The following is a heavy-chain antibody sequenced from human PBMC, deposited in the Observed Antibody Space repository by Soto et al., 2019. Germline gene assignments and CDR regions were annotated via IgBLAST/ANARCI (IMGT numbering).Heavy chain of an antibody. CDR2: LSYAGDT. V-gene: IGHV3-13*01. CDR3: AKGPRSASGYYYMDV. Sequence: GGSLRLSCAASGFTLSTYDIHWHDMHWVRQATGKGLEWVASLSYAGDTYYPGSVKGRFTVSRESAKNSLYLQMNSLTAGDTAVYYCAKGPRSASGYYYMDVWGKGTTVTVSS. CDR1: GFTLSTYDIHWHD. D-gene: IGHD3-10*01. J-gene: IGHJ6*03.